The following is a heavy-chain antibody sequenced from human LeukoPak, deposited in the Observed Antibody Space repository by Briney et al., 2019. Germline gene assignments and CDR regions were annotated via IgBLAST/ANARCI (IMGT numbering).Heavy chain of an antibody. CDR3: ARHREIAAAGPRYWYFDL. CDR2: XXHSVST. V-gene: IGHV4-38-2*01. J-gene: IGHJ2*01. Sequence: XXXGWIRXXXGKGXXXXXXXXHSVSTYYNPSLKSLLTISVDTSKNQFSLKLSSVTAADTAVYYCARHREIAAAGPRYWYFDLWGRGTLVTVSS. D-gene: IGHD6-13*01. CDR1: XX.